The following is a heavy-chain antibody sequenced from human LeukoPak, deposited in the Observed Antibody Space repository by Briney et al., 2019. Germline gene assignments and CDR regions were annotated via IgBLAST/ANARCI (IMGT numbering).Heavy chain of an antibody. CDR3: ARDNPTVTVFDY. CDR1: GGSISSYY. D-gene: IGHD4-11*01. J-gene: IGHJ4*02. V-gene: IGHV4-59*01. CDR2: IYYSGST. Sequence: SSETLSLTCTVSGGSISSYYWSWIRQPPGKGLEWIGYIYYSGSTNYNPSLKSRVTISVDTSKNQFSLKLSSVTAADTAVYYCARDNPTVTVFDYWGQGTLVTVSS.